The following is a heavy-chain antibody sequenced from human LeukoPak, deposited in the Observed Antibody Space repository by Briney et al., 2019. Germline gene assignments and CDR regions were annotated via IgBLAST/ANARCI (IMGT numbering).Heavy chain of an antibody. CDR1: GYTFTHYG. J-gene: IGHJ3*01. V-gene: IGHV7-4-1*02. CDR2: INTNTGSP. D-gene: IGHD6-13*01. CDR3: ARVMAAPDHDAFDV. Sequence: ASVKVSCKTSGYTFTHYGMNWVRQAPGQGLEWMGWINTNTGSPTYAQDFTGRFVFSLDTSVSTAYLQISSLKAEDTAIYFCARVMAAPDHDAFDVWGQGTMLTVSS.